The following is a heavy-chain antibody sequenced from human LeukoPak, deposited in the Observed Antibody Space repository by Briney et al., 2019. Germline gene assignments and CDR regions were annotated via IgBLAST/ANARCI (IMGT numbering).Heavy chain of an antibody. CDR1: GFTFSSYA. D-gene: IGHD6-19*01. J-gene: IGHJ4*02. CDR2: ISSSGGST. Sequence: GGSLRLSCAASGFTFSSYAMSWVRQAPGKGLEWVSAISSSGGSTYYADSVKGRFTISRDNCKNTLYLQMNSLRAEDTAVYYCAKAKQCLVPNLGYWGQGALVAVSS. CDR3: AKAKQCLVPNLGY. V-gene: IGHV3-23*01.